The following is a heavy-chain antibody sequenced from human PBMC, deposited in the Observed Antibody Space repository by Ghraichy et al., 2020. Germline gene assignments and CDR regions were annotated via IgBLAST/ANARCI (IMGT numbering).Heavy chain of an antibody. J-gene: IGHJ6*03. CDR3: AREIQSYSGYPWESGYYSYFYMDV. Sequence: SETLSLTCAVSGGSISVAIYYWTWIRQPAGKGLEWIGRLDTSGSTKYNPSLKSRVTMSVDTSKNQFSLELSSVTAADTAVYYCAREIQSYSGYPWESGYYSYFYMDVWGKGTTVTVSS. D-gene: IGHD5-12*01. V-gene: IGHV4-61*02. CDR1: GGSISVAIYY. CDR2: LDTSGST.